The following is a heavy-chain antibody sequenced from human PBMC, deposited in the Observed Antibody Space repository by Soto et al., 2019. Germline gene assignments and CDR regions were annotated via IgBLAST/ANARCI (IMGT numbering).Heavy chain of an antibody. V-gene: IGHV3-33*01. CDR2: IWYDGSKK. CDR3: AFDPSYQLPYYFDY. Sequence: GGSLRLSCAVSGFSFSSYGFHWVRQAPGKGLEWVAVIWYDGSKKYYAESVKGRFTISRDNSKNTLYLQMNFLRAEDTAVYYCAFDPSYQLPYYFDYWGQGTLVTVSS. CDR1: GFSFSSYG. J-gene: IGHJ4*02. D-gene: IGHD2-2*01.